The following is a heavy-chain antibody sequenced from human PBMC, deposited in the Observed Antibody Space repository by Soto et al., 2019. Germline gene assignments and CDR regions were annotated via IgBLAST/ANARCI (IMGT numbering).Heavy chain of an antibody. Sequence: ASVKVACKASGGTFSSYAISWVRQAPGQGLEWMGGIIPIFGTANYAQRFQGRVTITADESTSTAYMELSSLRSEDTAVYYCARDRMGDGYSYAYYYYGMDVWGQGTTDTVSS. J-gene: IGHJ6*02. CDR1: GGTFSSYA. CDR2: IIPIFGTA. CDR3: ARDRMGDGYSYAYYYYGMDV. D-gene: IGHD5-18*01. V-gene: IGHV1-69*13.